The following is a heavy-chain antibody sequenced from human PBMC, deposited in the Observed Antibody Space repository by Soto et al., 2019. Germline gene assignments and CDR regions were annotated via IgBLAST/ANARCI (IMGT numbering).Heavy chain of an antibody. V-gene: IGHV4-59*12. Sequence: SETLSLTCTVSSDSSSSYKWSWIRQTPGKGLEWIGYIDNNGGISYNPSLRSRITITISIDTSKNQFSLKLSSVTAVDTAVYYCARTGDCSSTSCYAFYYYGMDVWGQGT. CDR2: IDNNGGI. CDR3: ARTGDCSSTSCYAFYYYGMDV. J-gene: IGHJ6*02. CDR1: SDSSSSYK. D-gene: IGHD2-2*01.